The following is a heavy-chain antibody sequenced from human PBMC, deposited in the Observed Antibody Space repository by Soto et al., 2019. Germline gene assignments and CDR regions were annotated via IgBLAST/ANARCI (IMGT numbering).Heavy chain of an antibody. CDR3: ARESEDLTSNFDY. V-gene: IGHV3-21*06. CDR1: GFTFTRYS. Sequence: EVQLVESGGGLVKPGRSLRLSCAASGFTFTRYSMNWVRQAPGKGLEWVSSISSTTNYIYYGDSMKGRFTISRDNAKNSLYLEMNSLRVEDTAVYYCARESEDLTSNFDYWGQGTLVTVSS. CDR2: ISSTTNYI. J-gene: IGHJ4*02.